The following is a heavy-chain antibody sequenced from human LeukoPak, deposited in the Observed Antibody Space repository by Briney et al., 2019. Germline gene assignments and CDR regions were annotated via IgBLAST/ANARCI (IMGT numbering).Heavy chain of an antibody. CDR1: GFTFSSYW. Sequence: GGSLRLSCAASGFTFSSYWMSWVRQAPGKGLEWVANIKQDGSEKYYVDSVKGRFTISRGNAKNSLYLQMNSLRAEDTAVYYCARVFFWGYYDSSGYYADYWGQGTLVTVSS. J-gene: IGHJ4*02. D-gene: IGHD3-22*01. CDR2: IKQDGSEK. V-gene: IGHV3-7*03. CDR3: ARVFFWGYYDSSGYYADY.